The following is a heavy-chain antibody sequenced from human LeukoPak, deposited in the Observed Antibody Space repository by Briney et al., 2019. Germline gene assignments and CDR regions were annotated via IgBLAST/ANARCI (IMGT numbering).Heavy chain of an antibody. CDR3: AKSGGYGLIDY. J-gene: IGHJ4*02. Sequence: PSETLSLTCTVSGASVSGSPYYWGWIRQPPGKGLEWIGSIYSSGSTYYNAPLQSRVTISIETSKNQISLRLNSVTAADTAIYYCAKSGGYGLIDYWGQGTLVTVSS. V-gene: IGHV4-39*01. D-gene: IGHD1-26*01. CDR1: GASVSGSPYY. CDR2: IYSSGST.